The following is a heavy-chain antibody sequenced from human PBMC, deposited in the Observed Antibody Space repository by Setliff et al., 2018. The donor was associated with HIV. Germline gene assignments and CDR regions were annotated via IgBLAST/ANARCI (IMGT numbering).Heavy chain of an antibody. CDR1: GYSFTNYG. D-gene: IGHD3-9*01. CDR2: IIPVFRTA. CDR3: ARAFQHFEYAFDI. J-gene: IGHJ3*02. Sequence: SVKVSCKASGYSFTNYGISWVRQAPGQGLEWVGGIIPVFRTASYAQKFQGRVTMTRDTSTSTVYMELSSLRSEDTAVYYCARAFQHFEYAFDIWGQGTMVTVSS. V-gene: IGHV1-69*05.